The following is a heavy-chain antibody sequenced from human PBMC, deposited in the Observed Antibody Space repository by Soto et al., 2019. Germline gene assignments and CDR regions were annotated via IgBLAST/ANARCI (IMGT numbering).Heavy chain of an antibody. J-gene: IGHJ4*02. Sequence: GESLKISCEGSGYSFTNYWVAWVRQMPGKGLEWMGLIYPDNSETRYSPSFQAQVTISADKSISTAYLQWSSLKASDTAMYYCATRSLSSSYFDYWAQGTLVTVSS. CDR2: IYPDNSET. CDR3: ATRSLSSSYFDY. D-gene: IGHD3-10*01. V-gene: IGHV5-51*01. CDR1: GYSFTNYW.